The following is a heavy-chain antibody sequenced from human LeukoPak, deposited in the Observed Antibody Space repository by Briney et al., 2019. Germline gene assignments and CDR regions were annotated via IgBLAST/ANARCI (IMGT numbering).Heavy chain of an antibody. J-gene: IGHJ6*03. V-gene: IGHV4-39*07. CDR2: IYYSGST. Sequence: PSETLSLTCTVSGGSISSSSYYWGWIRQPPGKGLEWIGSIYYSGSTYYNPSLKSRVTISVDTSKNQFSLKLSSVTAADTAVYYCARLHDSSGYYYYYYYMDVWGKGTTVTVSS. CDR3: ARLHDSSGYYYYYYYMDV. D-gene: IGHD3-22*01. CDR1: GGSISSSSYY.